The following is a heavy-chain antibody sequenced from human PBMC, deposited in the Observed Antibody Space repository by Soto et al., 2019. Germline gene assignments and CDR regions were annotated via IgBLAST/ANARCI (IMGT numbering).Heavy chain of an antibody. V-gene: IGHV4-4*07. D-gene: IGHD6-19*01. J-gene: IGHJ5*02. CDR2: IYTSGST. Sequence: ETLSLTCTVSGGSISSYYWSWIRQPAGKGLEWIGRIYTSGSTNYNPSLKSRVTMSVDTSKNQFSLKLSSVTAADTAVYYCARMYRTSQYSSGWYGGNWFDPWGQGTLVTVSS. CDR3: ARMYRTSQYSSGWYGGNWFDP. CDR1: GGSISSYY.